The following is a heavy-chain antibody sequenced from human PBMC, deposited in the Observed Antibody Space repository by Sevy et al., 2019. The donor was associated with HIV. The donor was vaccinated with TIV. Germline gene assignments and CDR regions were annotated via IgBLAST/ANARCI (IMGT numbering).Heavy chain of an antibody. CDR2: ISSSGSTI. CDR3: ARELWYSNYYYYGMDV. J-gene: IGHJ6*02. D-gene: IGHD4-4*01. V-gene: IGHV3-11*01. Sequence: GGSLRLSCAASGFTFSDYYMSWIRQAPGKGLEWVSYISSSGSTIYYADSVKGRFTISRDNPKNSLYLQMNSLRAEDTAVYYCARELWYSNYYYYGMDVWGQGTTVTVSS. CDR1: GFTFSDYY.